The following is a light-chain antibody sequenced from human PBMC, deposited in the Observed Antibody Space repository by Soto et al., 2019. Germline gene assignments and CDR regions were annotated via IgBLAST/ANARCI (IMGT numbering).Light chain of an antibody. Sequence: DAVMTQSPPSLPVTLGQPASISCRSSQSLVYSDGNSYLNWFHQRPGQSPRRLIYMATKRDSGVPDRFSGSGSGTDFTLNISRVEAEDVGTYSCMQGTHWPWTLGQGTQVEVK. CDR2: MAT. V-gene: IGKV2-30*01. CDR3: MQGTHWPWT. J-gene: IGKJ1*01. CDR1: QSLVYSDGNSY.